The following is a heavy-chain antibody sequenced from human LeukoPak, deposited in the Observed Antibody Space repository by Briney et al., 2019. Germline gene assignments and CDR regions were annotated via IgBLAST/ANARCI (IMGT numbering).Heavy chain of an antibody. CDR1: GFNFRDYG. V-gene: IGHV3-30*02. CDR3: VKDEDWGFGS. Sequence: PGGSLRLSCAASGFNFRDYGMHWVRRTPGKGLERVAFIRSDGSDKYCADPVKGRFTISRDTSRNTLYLQMNGLRAEDTAPYYCVKDEDWGFGSWGQGTPVTVSS. J-gene: IGHJ4*02. CDR2: IRSDGSDK. D-gene: IGHD7-27*01.